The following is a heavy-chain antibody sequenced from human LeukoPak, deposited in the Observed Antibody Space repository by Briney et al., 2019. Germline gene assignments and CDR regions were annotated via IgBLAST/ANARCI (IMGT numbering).Heavy chain of an antibody. D-gene: IGHD3-10*01. CDR1: GYTFTSYY. J-gene: IGHJ6*02. CDR2: INPSGGST. CDR3: ARGSLWFGELIPSYYYYYGMDV. Sequence: ASVKVSCKASGYTFTSYYMHWVRQAPGQGLEWMGIINPSGGSTSCAQKFQGRVTMTRDTSTSTVYMELSSLRSEDTAVYYCARGSLWFGELIPSYYYYYGMDVWGQGTTVTVSS. V-gene: IGHV1-46*01.